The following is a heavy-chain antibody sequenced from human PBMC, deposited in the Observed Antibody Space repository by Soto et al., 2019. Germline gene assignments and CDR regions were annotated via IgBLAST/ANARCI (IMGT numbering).Heavy chain of an antibody. V-gene: IGHV1-18*04. D-gene: IGHD3-16*01. Sequence: ASVKVSCKASGYTFTSYGISWVRQAPGQGLERMGWISAYNGNTNYAQKLQGRVTMTTDTSTSTAYMELRSLRSDDTALYCCGRFFTMTTLSNCFDPGAQGPLVAVSS. J-gene: IGHJ5*02. CDR3: GRFFTMTTLSNCFDP. CDR2: ISAYNGNT. CDR1: GYTFTSYG.